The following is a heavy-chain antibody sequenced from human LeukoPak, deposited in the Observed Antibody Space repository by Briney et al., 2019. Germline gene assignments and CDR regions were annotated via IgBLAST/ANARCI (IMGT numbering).Heavy chain of an antibody. J-gene: IGHJ3*01. V-gene: IGHV4-59*08. CDR3: ARHSAAHDAFDV. CDR1: GGSISSYY. D-gene: IGHD6-25*01. CDR2: IYYSGST. Sequence: SETLSLTCTVSGGSISSYYWSWIRQPPGKGLEWIGYIYYSGSTNYNPSLKSRVTMSVDTSKNQFSLKLSSVTAADTAVYYCARHSAAHDAFDVWGQGTMVTVSS.